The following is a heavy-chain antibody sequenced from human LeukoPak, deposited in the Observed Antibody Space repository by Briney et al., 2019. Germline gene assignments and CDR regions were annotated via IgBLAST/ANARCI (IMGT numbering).Heavy chain of an antibody. V-gene: IGHV1-2*02. J-gene: IGHJ4*02. Sequence: GASVKVSCKASGYTFTSYAMNWVRQAPGQGLEWMGWITPNSGGTNHAQKFQGRVTMTRDTSISTAYMELSRLRSDDTAVYYCARAGTGDTHNGYSFDSWGQGTLVTVSS. D-gene: IGHD7-27*01. CDR1: GYTFTSYA. CDR3: ARAGTGDTHNGYSFDS. CDR2: ITPNSGGT.